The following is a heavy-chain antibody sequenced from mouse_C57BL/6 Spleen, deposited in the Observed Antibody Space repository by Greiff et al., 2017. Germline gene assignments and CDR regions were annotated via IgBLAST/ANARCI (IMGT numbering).Heavy chain of an antibody. CDR3: ARSGAAQAVAY. D-gene: IGHD3-2*02. V-gene: IGHV1-55*01. J-gene: IGHJ3*01. Sequence: QVQLQQPGAELVKPGASVKMSCKASGYTFTSYWITWVKQRPGQGLEWIGDLYPGSGSTNYNEKFKSKATLTVDTSSSTAYMQLSSLTSEDSAVYYCARSGAAQAVAYWGQGTLVTVSA. CDR1: GYTFTSYW. CDR2: LYPGSGST.